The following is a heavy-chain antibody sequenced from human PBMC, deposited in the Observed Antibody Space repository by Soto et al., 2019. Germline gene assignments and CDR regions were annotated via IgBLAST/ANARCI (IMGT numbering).Heavy chain of an antibody. D-gene: IGHD3-3*01. CDR2: IIPIFGTA. J-gene: IGHJ6*02. CDR1: GGTFSSYA. V-gene: IGHV1-69*13. Sequence: ASVKVSCKASGGTFSSYAISWVRQAPGQGLEWMGGIIPIFGTANYAQKFQGRVTITADESTSTAYMELSSLRSEDTAVYYCARDGILEERPLGKPNYYGMDVWGQGTTVTVSS. CDR3: ARDGILEERPLGKPNYYGMDV.